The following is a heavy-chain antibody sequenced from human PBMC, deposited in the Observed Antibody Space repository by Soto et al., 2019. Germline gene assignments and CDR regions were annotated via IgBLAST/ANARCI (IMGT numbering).Heavy chain of an antibody. V-gene: IGHV3-30*18. Sequence: QVQLVESGGGVVQPGRSLRLSCAASGFTFSSYGMHWVRQAPGKGLEWVAVISYDGSNRYYADSVKGRFTISRDNSKNTLNQQMESRGAEDTAVYYSAKDPVYRSGRYDCWGQGTLVTVLS. CDR2: ISYDGSNR. CDR1: GFTFSSYG. D-gene: IGHD6-19*01. CDR3: AKDPVYRSGRYDC. J-gene: IGHJ4*02.